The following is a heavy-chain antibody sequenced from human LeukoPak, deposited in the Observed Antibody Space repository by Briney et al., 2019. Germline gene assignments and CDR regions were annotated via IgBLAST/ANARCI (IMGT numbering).Heavy chain of an antibody. D-gene: IGHD2-15*01. CDR1: GYTFTSYD. J-gene: IGHJ3*02. CDR3: AGYCSGGSCYYDAFDI. CDR2: MNPNSGNT. V-gene: IGHV1-8*03. Sequence: ASVKVSCKASGYTFTSYDINWVRQATGQGLEWMGWMNPNSGNTGYAQKFQGRVTITRNTSISTAYMELNSLRSEDTAVYYCAGYCSGGSCYYDAFDIWGQGTMVTVSS.